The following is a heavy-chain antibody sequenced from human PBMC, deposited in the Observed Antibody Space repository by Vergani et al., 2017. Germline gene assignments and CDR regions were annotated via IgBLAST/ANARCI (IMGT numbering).Heavy chain of an antibody. CDR1: GFTFSSYA. J-gene: IGHJ6*02. V-gene: IGHV3-23*01. CDR2: ISGSGGST. D-gene: IGHD3-22*01. Sequence: EVQLLESGGGLVQPGGSLRLSCAASGFTFSSYAMSWVRQAPGKGLEWVSAISGSGGSTYYADSVKGRFTISRDNSKNTLYLQMNSLRAEDTAVYYCAKGLGYYDSSGYPIYYYYYGMDVWGQGTTVTVSS. CDR3: AKGLGYYDSSGYPIYYYYYGMDV.